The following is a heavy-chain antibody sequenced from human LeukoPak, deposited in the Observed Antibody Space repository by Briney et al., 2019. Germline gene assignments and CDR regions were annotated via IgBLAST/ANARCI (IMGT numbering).Heavy chain of an antibody. V-gene: IGHV1-46*01. Sequence: ASVKVSCKASGYTFTSYYIHWVRQAPGQGLEWMGIINPSGGSTSYAQKFPGRVTMTTDTSTSTVYMELSSLRSEDTAVYSCARDLVVGTRAARYFDLWGRGTLLTVSS. CDR3: ARDLVVGTRAARYFDL. D-gene: IGHD2-2*01. CDR1: GYTFTSYY. J-gene: IGHJ2*01. CDR2: INPSGGST.